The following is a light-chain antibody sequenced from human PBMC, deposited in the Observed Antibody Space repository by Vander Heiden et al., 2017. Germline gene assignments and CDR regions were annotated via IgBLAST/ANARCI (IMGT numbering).Light chain of an antibody. J-gene: IGLJ2*01. Sequence: QTVVPQQPPLTVSSAGPAARTCASSTAAVTSNSYPNWLQQNPGQAPRVLIYSTSKSHSSAPSPFSGSLIAGTSTITLAHVQDEDEDDCYSPLCGGGVVVFGGGTKLTVL. CDR2: STS. V-gene: IGLV7-43*01. CDR1: TAAVTSNSY. CDR3: PLCGGGVVV.